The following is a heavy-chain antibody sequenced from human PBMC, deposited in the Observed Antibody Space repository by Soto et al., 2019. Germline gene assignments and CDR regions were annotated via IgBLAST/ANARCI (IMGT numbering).Heavy chain of an antibody. V-gene: IGHV3-30-3*01. J-gene: IGHJ4*02. D-gene: IGHD1-1*01. CDR2: ISYDGSNK. CDR1: GFTFSSYA. CDR3: ASPRLSSDGTTPIGD. Sequence: QVQLVESGGGVVQPGRSLRLSCAASGFTFSSYAMHWVRQAPGKGLERVAGISYDGSNKYYADSVKGRFTISRDNSKTTLYTQMNNLRAEDTAVYYCASPRLSSDGTTPIGDWVQGTLVTVSS.